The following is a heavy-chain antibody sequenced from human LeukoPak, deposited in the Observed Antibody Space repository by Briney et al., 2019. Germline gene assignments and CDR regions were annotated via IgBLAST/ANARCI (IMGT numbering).Heavy chain of an antibody. Sequence: ASVKVSCKASGYTFTSYAMHWVRQAPGQRLEWMGWINAGNGNTKYSQKFQGRVTMTEDTSTDTAYMELSSLRSEDTAVYYCANSAGWELLWNYWGQGTLVTVSS. D-gene: IGHD1-26*01. J-gene: IGHJ4*02. CDR2: INAGNGNT. CDR1: GYTFTSYA. V-gene: IGHV1-3*01. CDR3: ANSAGWELLWNY.